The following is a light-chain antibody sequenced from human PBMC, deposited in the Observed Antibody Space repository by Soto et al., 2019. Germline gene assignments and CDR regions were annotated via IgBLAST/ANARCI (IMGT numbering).Light chain of an antibody. CDR2: GAS. J-gene: IGKJ5*01. CDR3: QQYKNWPL. V-gene: IGKV3-15*01. CDR1: QSVSSSY. Sequence: EIVLTQSPGTLSFSPGERATLSCRASQSVSSSYLAWYQQKPGQAPRLLLYGASTRATGIPVRFSGSGFGTEFTLTISCLQSEDFAVYYCQQYKNWPLFGQGTRLEIK.